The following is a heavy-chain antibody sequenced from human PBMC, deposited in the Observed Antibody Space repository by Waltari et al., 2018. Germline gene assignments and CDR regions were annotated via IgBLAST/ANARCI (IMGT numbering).Heavy chain of an antibody. D-gene: IGHD2-15*01. J-gene: IGHJ5*02. Sequence: EVQLVQSGAEVKQPGESLRISCQGSGFNFSNYWIGWVRQMPGKGLEWMGIIYPGDSDTRYSPSFQGQVTMSGDKSIRTAYLQWNSLKASDTAIYYCARHRTRSTLYNWFDPWGQGTQVSVSS. CDR2: IYPGDSDT. CDR3: ARHRTRSTLYNWFDP. CDR1: GFNFSNYW. V-gene: IGHV5-51*01.